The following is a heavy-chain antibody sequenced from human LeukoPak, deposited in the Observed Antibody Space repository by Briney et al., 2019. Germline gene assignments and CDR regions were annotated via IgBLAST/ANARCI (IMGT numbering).Heavy chain of an antibody. CDR3: AKDSGSPPYYFDY. J-gene: IGHJ4*02. Sequence: PGRSLRLSCAASGLTFDDYAMHWVRQAPGKGLEWVSGTSWNSGSIGYADSVKGRFTISRDNAKNSLYLQMNSLRAEDTALYYCAKDSGSPPYYFDYWGQGTLVTVSS. V-gene: IGHV3-9*01. CDR2: TSWNSGSI. CDR1: GLTFDDYA. D-gene: IGHD6-19*01.